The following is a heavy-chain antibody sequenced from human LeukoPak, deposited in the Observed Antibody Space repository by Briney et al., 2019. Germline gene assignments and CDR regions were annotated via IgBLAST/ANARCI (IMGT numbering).Heavy chain of an antibody. J-gene: IGHJ3*02. CDR2: ISAYNGNT. CDR1: GYTFTSYG. D-gene: IGHD3-3*01. CDR3: ARKYYDFWSGYDTYAFDI. V-gene: IGHV1-18*01. Sequence: GASVKVSCKASGYTFTSYGISWVRQAPGQGLEWMGWISAYNGNTNYAQKLQGRVTMTTDTSTSTAYMELRSLRSDDTAVYYCARKYYDFWSGYDTYAFDIWGQGTMVTVSS.